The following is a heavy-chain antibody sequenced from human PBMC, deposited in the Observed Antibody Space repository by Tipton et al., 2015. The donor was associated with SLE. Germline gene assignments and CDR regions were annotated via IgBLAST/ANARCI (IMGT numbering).Heavy chain of an antibody. CDR3: ARGGGAFDI. Sequence: TLSLTCTVSGGSIICGCNYLNWSRQSAGKGLEWIGHIYFFGSSNYNPSLKSRATISLDTSKNQFSLQLCSVTAADTAVYYCARGGGAFDIWGQGTMITVSS. CDR1: GGSIICGCNY. CDR2: IYFFGSS. D-gene: IGHD3-16*01. V-gene: IGHV4-61*09. J-gene: IGHJ3*02.